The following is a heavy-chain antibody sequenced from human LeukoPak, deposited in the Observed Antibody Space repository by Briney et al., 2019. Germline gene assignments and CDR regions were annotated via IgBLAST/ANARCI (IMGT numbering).Heavy chain of an antibody. D-gene: IGHD3-9*01. V-gene: IGHV1-24*01. CDR2: FDPEDGET. CDR3: ATDQHDWGAGGY. J-gene: IGHJ4*02. Sequence: GASVKVSCKVSGYTLTELSMHWVRQAPGKGLEWMGGFDPEDGETIYAQKFQGRVTMTEDTSTDTAYMELSGLRSEDTAVYYCATDQHDWGAGGYWGQGTLVTVSS. CDR1: GYTLTELS.